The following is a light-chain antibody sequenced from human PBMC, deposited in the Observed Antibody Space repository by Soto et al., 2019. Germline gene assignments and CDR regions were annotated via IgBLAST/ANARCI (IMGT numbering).Light chain of an antibody. V-gene: IGLV2-14*01. CDR2: EVS. CDR3: SSYTSDRIPYV. J-gene: IGLJ1*01. CDR1: SSDIGGYIY. Sequence: QSALTQPASVSGSPGQSITVSCTGTSSDIGGYIYVSWYQQHPGKAPKLIIYEVSNRPSGVSSRFSGSKSGNTASLTISGLQAADEADYYCSSYTSDRIPYVFGTGTKLTVL.